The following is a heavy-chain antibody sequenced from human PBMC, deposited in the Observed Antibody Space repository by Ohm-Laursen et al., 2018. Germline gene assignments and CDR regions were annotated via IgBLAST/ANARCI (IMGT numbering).Heavy chain of an antibody. CDR1: GDSVSSNSAA. CDR2: TYYRSKWYN. CDR3: ARARGYCSGGSCSHEDAFDI. J-gene: IGHJ3*02. Sequence: QTLSLTCAISGDSVSSNSAAWNWIRQSPSRGLEWLGRTYYRSKWYNDYAVSMKGRITINPDTSKNQFSLQLNSVTPEDTAVYYCARARGYCSGGSCSHEDAFDIWGQGTMVTVSS. V-gene: IGHV6-1*01. D-gene: IGHD2-15*01.